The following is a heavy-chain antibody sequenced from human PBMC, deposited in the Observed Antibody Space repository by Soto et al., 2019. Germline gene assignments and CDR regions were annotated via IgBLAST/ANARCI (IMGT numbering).Heavy chain of an antibody. Sequence: GGSLRLSCAASGFTFSSYAMHWVRQAPGKGLEWVALISYDGSNKYFADSVKGRFTISRDNSKNTLYLQMNSLRAEDTAVYYCARDTSWNDLVWWFDPWGQGTLVTVSS. J-gene: IGHJ5*02. CDR3: ARDTSWNDLVWWFDP. D-gene: IGHD1-1*01. V-gene: IGHV3-30-3*01. CDR1: GFTFSSYA. CDR2: ISYDGSNK.